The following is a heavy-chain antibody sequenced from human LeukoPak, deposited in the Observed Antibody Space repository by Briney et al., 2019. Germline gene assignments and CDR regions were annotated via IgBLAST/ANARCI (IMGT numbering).Heavy chain of an antibody. CDR3: AKDRGLRYFDWHDY. J-gene: IGHJ4*02. D-gene: IGHD3-9*01. CDR2: ISGSGGST. Sequence: QPGGSLRLSCAASGFTFSTSPMSWVRQAPGKGLEWVSAISGSGGSTYYADSVKGRFTISRDNSKNTLYLQMNSLRAEDTAVYYCAKDRGLRYFDWHDYWGQGTLVTVSS. CDR1: GFTFSTSP. V-gene: IGHV3-23*01.